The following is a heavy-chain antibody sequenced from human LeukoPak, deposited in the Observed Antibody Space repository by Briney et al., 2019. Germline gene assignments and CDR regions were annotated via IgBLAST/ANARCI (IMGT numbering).Heavy chain of an antibody. CDR3: ASFMTTVTSTPYFDY. CDR2: INHSGST. CDR1: GGSFSGYY. J-gene: IGHJ4*02. D-gene: IGHD4-17*01. V-gene: IGHV4-34*01. Sequence: SETLSLTCAVYGGSFSGYYWSWIRQPPGKGLEWIGEINHSGSTNYNPSLKSRVTISVDTSKNQFSLKLSSVTAADTAVYYCASFMTTVTSTPYFDYWGQGTLVTVSS.